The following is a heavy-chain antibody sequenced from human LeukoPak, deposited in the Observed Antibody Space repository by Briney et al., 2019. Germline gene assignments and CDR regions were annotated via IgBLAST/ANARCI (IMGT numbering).Heavy chain of an antibody. D-gene: IGHD3-10*01. J-gene: IGHJ4*02. CDR3: AKADGSYKTLIDY. Sequence: PGGSLGLSCAASGFTFSICAMNWVRQAPGKGLEWVSGISGSGGSTYYADSVKGRFTISRDSSKNTVYLQMNSLRAEDTAVYYCAKADGSYKTLIDYWGQGTLVTVSS. V-gene: IGHV3-23*01. CDR2: ISGSGGST. CDR1: GFTFSICA.